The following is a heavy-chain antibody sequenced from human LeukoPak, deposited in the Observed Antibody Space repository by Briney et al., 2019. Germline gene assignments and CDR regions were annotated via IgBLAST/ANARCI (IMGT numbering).Heavy chain of an antibody. CDR1: GGSISSSSYY. CDR2: IYYSGST. Sequence: PSETLSLTCTVSGGSISSSSYYWGWIRQPPGKGLEWIGSIYYSGSTYYNPSLKSRVTISVDTSKNQFSLKLSSVTAADTAVYYCASLYSEQFDYWGQGTLVTVSS. V-gene: IGHV4-39*01. D-gene: IGHD1/OR15-1a*01. J-gene: IGHJ4*02. CDR3: ASLYSEQFDY.